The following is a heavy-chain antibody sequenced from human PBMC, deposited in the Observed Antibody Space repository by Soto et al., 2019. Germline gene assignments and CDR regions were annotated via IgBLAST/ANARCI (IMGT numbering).Heavy chain of an antibody. D-gene: IGHD1-26*01. CDR3: ARERSSGAFDI. J-gene: IGHJ3*02. CDR1: GYTFTSYD. Sequence: QVQLVQSGAEVKKPGASVKVSCKTSGYTFTSYDINWVRQATGQGLEWMGWMNPNSGNTAYAQKFQGRVTMTRNTALSTASMEPSSLRSEDTAVYYCARERSSGAFDIWGQGTMVTVSS. CDR2: MNPNSGNT. V-gene: IGHV1-8*01.